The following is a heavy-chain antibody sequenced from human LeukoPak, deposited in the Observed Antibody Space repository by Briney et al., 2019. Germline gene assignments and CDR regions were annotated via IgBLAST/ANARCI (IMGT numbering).Heavy chain of an antibody. D-gene: IGHD3-16*01. CDR3: ANVGTYVNWFDP. CDR2: IGVSGGST. CDR1: GLTFSSYA. J-gene: IGHJ5*02. V-gene: IGHV3-23*01. Sequence: GGSLRLSCAASGLTFSSYAMTWVRQAPGKGLEWVSGIGVSGGSTYYADSVKGRFTISRDNSKNTLYLQMNSLRAEDTAVYYCANVGTYVNWFDPWGQGTLVTVSS.